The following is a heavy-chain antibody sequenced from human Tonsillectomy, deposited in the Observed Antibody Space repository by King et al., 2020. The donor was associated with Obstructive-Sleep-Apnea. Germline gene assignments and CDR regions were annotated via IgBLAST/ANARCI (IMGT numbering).Heavy chain of an antibody. CDR2: MYWDDDR. V-gene: IGHV2-5*02. CDR1: GFSLTTSGEG. Sequence: TLKESGPTLVKPTQTLTLTCIFSGFSLTTSGEGAGWIRQPPGKALEWLGFMYWDDDRRYSPFVRSRLTITKDTSKNQVVLTMTNMDPADTATYYCAHASYDSSGFAAFDVWGQGTMVTVSS. CDR3: AHASYDSSGFAAFDV. J-gene: IGHJ3*01. D-gene: IGHD3-22*01.